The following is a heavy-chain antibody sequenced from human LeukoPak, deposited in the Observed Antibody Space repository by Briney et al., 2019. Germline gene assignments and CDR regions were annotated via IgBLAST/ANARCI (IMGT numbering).Heavy chain of an antibody. V-gene: IGHV3-9*01. Sequence: PGGSLRLSCAASGFTFDDYAMHWVRQAPGKGLEWVSGMSWNSGSIGYADSVKGRFTISRDNAKNSLYLQMNSLRAEDTALYYCAKGDGYKSGWYAYWGQGTLVTVSS. CDR2: MSWNSGSI. CDR3: AKGDGYKSGWYAY. J-gene: IGHJ4*02. D-gene: IGHD6-19*01. CDR1: GFTFDDYA.